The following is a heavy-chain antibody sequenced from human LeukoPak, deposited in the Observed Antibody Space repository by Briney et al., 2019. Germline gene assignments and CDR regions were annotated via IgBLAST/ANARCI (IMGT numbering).Heavy chain of an antibody. CDR2: IYYSGSTYSGST. J-gene: IGHJ4*02. Sequence: SETVSLTCTVSGGSISSSSYYWGWIRQPPGKGLEWIGSIYYSGSTYSGSTYYNPSLKSRVTISVDTSKNQFSLKLSSVTAADTAVYYCTRDPGRYFDWLVVDYWGQGTLVTVSS. CDR1: GGSISSSSYY. D-gene: IGHD3-9*01. CDR3: TRDPGRYFDWLVVDY. V-gene: IGHV4-39*07.